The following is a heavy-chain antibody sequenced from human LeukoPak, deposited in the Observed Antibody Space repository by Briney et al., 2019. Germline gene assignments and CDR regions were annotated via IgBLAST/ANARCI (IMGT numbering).Heavy chain of an antibody. CDR2: ISSGDSST. V-gene: IGHV3-23*01. J-gene: IGHJ4*02. CDR1: GFTFTTYA. Sequence: GGSLRLSCEASGFTFTTYAMSWVRQAPGKGLQWVSGISSGDSSTYCTDSVKGRFTISRDNSKNTLYLQINSLRAEDTAVYYCAKCMSGSGVCLNFDSWGQGILVTVSS. CDR3: AKCMSGSGVCLNFDS. D-gene: IGHD2-21*02.